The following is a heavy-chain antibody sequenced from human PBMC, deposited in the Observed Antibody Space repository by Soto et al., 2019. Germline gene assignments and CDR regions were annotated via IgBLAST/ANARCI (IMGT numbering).Heavy chain of an antibody. CDR1: GYTFTNFG. CDR3: ARERQYEPLLY. CDR2: VSAYNRNT. J-gene: IGHJ4*02. V-gene: IGHV1-18*01. Sequence: QVQLVQSGVEVKKPGASDKVSCQASGYTFTNFGMTWLRQAPGQGLEWMGWVSAYNRNTNDAQRFQKGATTTTDTSTRAAIMELRNRTSDDTAIYFCARERQYEPLLYWGQGTLVTVSS. D-gene: IGHD2-2*01.